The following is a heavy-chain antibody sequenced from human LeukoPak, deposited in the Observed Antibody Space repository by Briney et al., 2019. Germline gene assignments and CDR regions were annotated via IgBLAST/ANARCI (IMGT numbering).Heavy chain of an antibody. Sequence: ESLKISCQDSIYNFATYWFAWVRPMPGKGLEWMGLIHPGDSDTRYSTSFQGQVTISADKSIRTVYLQWSSLKASDTAMYYCARGLHGYAYDVWGQGTLVTVSS. V-gene: IGHV5-51*01. CDR3: ARGLHGYAYDV. CDR2: IHPGDSDT. J-gene: IGHJ4*02. D-gene: IGHD5-18*01. CDR1: IYNFATYW.